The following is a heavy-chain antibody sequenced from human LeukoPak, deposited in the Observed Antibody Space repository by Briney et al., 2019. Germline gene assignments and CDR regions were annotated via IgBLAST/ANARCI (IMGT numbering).Heavy chain of an antibody. CDR1: GFTFSSYA. CDR2: ISYDGSNK. Sequence: GGSLRLSCAASGFTFSSYAMHWVRQAPGKGLEWVAVISYDGSNKYYADSLKGRFTISRDNSKNTLYLQMNSLRAEDTAVYYCARASGYSSGWYPGVADYWGQGTLVTVSS. J-gene: IGHJ4*02. D-gene: IGHD6-19*01. V-gene: IGHV3-30-3*01. CDR3: ARASGYSSGWYPGVADY.